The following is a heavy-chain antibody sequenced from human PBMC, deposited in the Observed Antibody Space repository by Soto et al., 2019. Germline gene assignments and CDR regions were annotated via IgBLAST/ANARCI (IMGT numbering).Heavy chain of an antibody. J-gene: IGHJ4*02. CDR2: ISGSGGST. V-gene: IGHV3-23*01. CDR3: AKGYNWNYGYSDY. Sequence: EVQLLESGGGLVQPGGSLRLSCAASGFTFSSYAMSWVRQAPGKGLEWVSAISGSGGSTYYADSVKGLFTISRDNSKNTLYLQMNSLRAEDTAVYYCAKGYNWNYGYSDYWGQGTLVTVSS. CDR1: GFTFSSYA. D-gene: IGHD1-7*01.